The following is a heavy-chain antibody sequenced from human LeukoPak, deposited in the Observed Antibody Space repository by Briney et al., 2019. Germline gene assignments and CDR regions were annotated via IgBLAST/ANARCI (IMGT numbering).Heavy chain of an antibody. CDR1: GYTFTVYY. V-gene: IGHV1-2*02. CDR3: AREDYYDSSGYYKNKEYFQH. Sequence: ASVTLSFTSSGYTFTVYYMHWERQAPGQGPEWMGWINPNSGGTNYAQKFQGRVTMTRDTSISTAYMELSRLRSDDTAVYYCAREDYYDSSGYYKNKEYFQHWGQGTLVTVSS. J-gene: IGHJ1*01. CDR2: INPNSGGT. D-gene: IGHD3-22*01.